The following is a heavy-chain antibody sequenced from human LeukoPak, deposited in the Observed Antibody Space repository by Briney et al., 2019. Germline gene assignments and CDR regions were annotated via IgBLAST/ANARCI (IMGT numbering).Heavy chain of an antibody. D-gene: IGHD6-19*01. V-gene: IGHV3-30*02. CDR2: IRYDGSNK. Sequence: AGGSLRLSCAASGFTFSSYGMHWVRQAPGKGLEWVAFIRYDGSNKYCADSVKGRFTISRDNSKNTLYLQMNSLRAEDTAVYYCARVEDRDSSGWYFDYWGQGTLVTVSS. CDR1: GFTFSSYG. CDR3: ARVEDRDSSGWYFDY. J-gene: IGHJ4*02.